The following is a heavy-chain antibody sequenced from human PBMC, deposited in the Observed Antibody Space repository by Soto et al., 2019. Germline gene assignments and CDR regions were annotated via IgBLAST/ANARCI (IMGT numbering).Heavy chain of an antibody. V-gene: IGHV1-69*12. J-gene: IGHJ6*02. Sequence: QVQLVQSGAEVKKPGSSLKVSCKAPGGTFSSYAISWVRQAPGQGLEWMGGIIPIFGTANYAQKFQGRVTITADESTSTAYMELRSLRSDDTAVYYCARERGGGQQLASYYHYGMDVWGQGTTVTVSS. CDR3: ARERGGGQQLASYYHYGMDV. D-gene: IGHD6-13*01. CDR2: IIPIFGTA. CDR1: GGTFSSYA.